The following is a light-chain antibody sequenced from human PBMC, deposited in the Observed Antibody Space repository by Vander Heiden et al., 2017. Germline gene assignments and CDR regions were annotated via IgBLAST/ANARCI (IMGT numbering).Light chain of an antibody. J-gene: IGKJ4*01. Sequence: IHVTQSPSSLSASVGDRVTIPCRASQSISTHLNWYQQRPGTAPRLLIFVASNLQSGVPPRFSGSGSGTDFTLTISSLQPEDSATYYCQQSYSRLSFGGGTNVEIK. CDR2: VAS. CDR3: QQSYSRLS. V-gene: IGKV1-39*01. CDR1: QSISTH.